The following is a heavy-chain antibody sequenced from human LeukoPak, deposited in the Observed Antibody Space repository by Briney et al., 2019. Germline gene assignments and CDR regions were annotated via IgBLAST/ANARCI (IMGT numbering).Heavy chain of an antibody. CDR2: ISWNGGST. CDR3: AREGGSFGVVIEESIYYYYMDV. D-gene: IGHD3-3*01. J-gene: IGHJ6*03. CDR1: GFTFSSYA. Sequence: PGGSLRLSCAASGFTFSSYAMSWVRQAPGKGLEWVSGISWNGGSTGYADSVKGRFTISRDNAKNSLYLQMNSLRAEDTALYYCAREGGSFGVVIEESIYYYYMDVWGIGTTVTVSS. V-gene: IGHV3-20*04.